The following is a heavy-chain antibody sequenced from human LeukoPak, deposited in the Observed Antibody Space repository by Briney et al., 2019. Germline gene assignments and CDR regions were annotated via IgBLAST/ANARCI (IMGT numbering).Heavy chain of an antibody. CDR3: ARDLREVGHDY. J-gene: IGHJ4*02. Sequence: GGSLRLSCAASGFTFSTYSMNWVRQAPGKGLGWVSYISSSSSTIYYADSVKGRFTISIDNAKNSLYLQMNSLRAEDTAVYYCARDLREVGHDYWGQGTLVTVSS. CDR2: ISSSSSTI. CDR1: GFTFSTYS. D-gene: IGHD3-10*01. V-gene: IGHV3-48*01.